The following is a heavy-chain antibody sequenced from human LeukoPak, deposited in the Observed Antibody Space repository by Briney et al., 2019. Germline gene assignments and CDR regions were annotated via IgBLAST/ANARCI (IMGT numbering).Heavy chain of an antibody. CDR2: IYYSGST. D-gene: IGHD3-9*01. V-gene: IGHV4-39*07. CDR1: GGSISSSSYY. Sequence: SETLSLTCTVSGGSISSSSYYWGWIRQPPGKGLEWIGSIYYSGSTYYNPSLKSRVTISVDTSKNQFSLKLSSVTAADTAVYYCARRREGDILTGSGRYFDYWGQGTLVTASS. J-gene: IGHJ4*02. CDR3: ARRREGDILTGSGRYFDY.